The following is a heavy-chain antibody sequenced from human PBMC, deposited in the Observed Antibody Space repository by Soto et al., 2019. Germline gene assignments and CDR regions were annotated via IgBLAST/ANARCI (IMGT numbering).Heavy chain of an antibody. Sequence: SETLSLTCTVSGGSISSGYYFWSWIRQPPGKGLEWIGYIYYSGSTYYNPSLKSRVTISVDTSKNQFSLKLSSVTAADTAVYYCARVKAGVVYWGQGTLVTVS. CDR3: ARVKAGVVY. D-gene: IGHD6-13*01. CDR2: IYYSGST. V-gene: IGHV4-30-4*01. J-gene: IGHJ4*02. CDR1: GGSISSGYYF.